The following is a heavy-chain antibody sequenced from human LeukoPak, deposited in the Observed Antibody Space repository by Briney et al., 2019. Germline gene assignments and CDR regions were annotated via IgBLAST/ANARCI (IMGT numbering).Heavy chain of an antibody. CDR3: AGLVGRHSSGLYYYYFDY. CDR2: INHSGST. V-gene: IGHV4-34*01. Sequence: PSETLSLTCAVYGGSFSGYYWSWIRQPPGKGLEWIGEINHSGSTNYNPSLKSRVTISVDTSKNQFSLKLSSVTAADTAVYYCAGLVGRHSSGLYYYYFDYWGQGTLVTVSS. J-gene: IGHJ4*02. CDR1: GGSFSGYY. D-gene: IGHD3-22*01.